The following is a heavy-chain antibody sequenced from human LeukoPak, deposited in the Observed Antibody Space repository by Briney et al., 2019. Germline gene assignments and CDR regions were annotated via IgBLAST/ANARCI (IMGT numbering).Heavy chain of an antibody. V-gene: IGHV3-23*01. CDR1: GFIFSSYP. CDR3: ANQRGGF. J-gene: IGHJ4*02. Sequence: PGGSLRLSCAASGFIFSSYPMSWVRQAPGKGLEWVSAISGTAVNTYYADSVKGRFSISRDNSRNTVHLQMNSLRPEDTAVYYCANQRGGFWGQGTLVTVSS. CDR2: ISGTAVNT. D-gene: IGHD3-10*01.